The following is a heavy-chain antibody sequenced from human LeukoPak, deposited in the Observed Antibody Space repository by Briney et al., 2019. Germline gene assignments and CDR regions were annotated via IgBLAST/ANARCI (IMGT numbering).Heavy chain of an antibody. CDR1: GFTFSSYA. Sequence: GGSLRLSCAASGFTFSSYAMSWVRQAPGKGLEWVSAISGSGGSTYYADSVKGRFTTSRDNSKNTLYLQMNSLRAEDTAFYYCAKAGVLVDYYDGSGTLYYWGQGTLVTVSS. J-gene: IGHJ4*02. CDR3: AKAGVLVDYYDGSGTLYY. CDR2: ISGSGGST. D-gene: IGHD3-22*01. V-gene: IGHV3-23*01.